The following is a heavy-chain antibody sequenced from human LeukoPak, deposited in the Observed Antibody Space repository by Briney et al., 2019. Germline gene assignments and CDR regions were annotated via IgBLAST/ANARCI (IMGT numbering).Heavy chain of an antibody. Sequence: GGSLRLSCAASGFTFSSYSMNWVRQAPGKGLEWVSYISSSSSTIYYADSVKGRFTISRDNAKNSLYLQMNSLRAEDTAVYYCARDDTEYCGGDCWYFDLWGRGILVTVSS. V-gene: IGHV3-48*04. CDR3: ARDDTEYCGGDCWYFDL. J-gene: IGHJ2*01. D-gene: IGHD2-21*02. CDR1: GFTFSSYS. CDR2: ISSSSSTI.